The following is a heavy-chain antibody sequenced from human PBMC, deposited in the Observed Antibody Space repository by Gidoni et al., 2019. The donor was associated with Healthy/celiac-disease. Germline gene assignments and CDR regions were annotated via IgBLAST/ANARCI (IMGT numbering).Heavy chain of an antibody. J-gene: IGHJ4*02. V-gene: IGHV5-51*01. Sequence: EVQLVQSGAEVKKPGEARKISGKGAGYRFTSYWIGWVRQLPGKGLEWMGIIYPGDSGTRYSPSFQGQFTISPDKSISTAYLQWSSLKASDTAMYYCARPGGEEFDYWGQGTLVTVSS. CDR2: IYPGDSGT. CDR3: ARPGGEEFDY. D-gene: IGHD2-15*01. CDR1: GYRFTSYW.